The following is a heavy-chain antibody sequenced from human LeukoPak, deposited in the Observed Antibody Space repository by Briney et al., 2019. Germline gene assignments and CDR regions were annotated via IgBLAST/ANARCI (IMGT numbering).Heavy chain of an antibody. Sequence: PGGSLRLSCAASGFTFSDAVMSWVRQAPGKGLEWLSSITASGENTYYADSVKGRFTISRDNSKNTFYLQMNSLRAEETAVYYCARAMAVIYSYGKQDYWGQGTLVTVSS. CDR2: ITASGENT. D-gene: IGHD5-18*01. CDR1: GFTFSDAV. CDR3: ARAMAVIYSYGKQDY. V-gene: IGHV3-23*01. J-gene: IGHJ4*02.